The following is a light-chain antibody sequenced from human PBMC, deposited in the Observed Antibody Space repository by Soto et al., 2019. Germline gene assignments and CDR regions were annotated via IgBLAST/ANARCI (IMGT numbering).Light chain of an antibody. CDR2: GAN. CDR3: AAWDGSLNNVL. J-gene: IGLJ2*01. V-gene: IGLV1-44*01. Sequence: QSVLTQPPSASGTPGQRVTISCSGSGSSIGTNTVNWYRQLPGTAAKLLIYGANQRPSWVPDRFSGSKSGTSASLAISGLQSEDDADYYCAAWDGSLNNVLFGGGTKLTVL. CDR1: GSSIGTNT.